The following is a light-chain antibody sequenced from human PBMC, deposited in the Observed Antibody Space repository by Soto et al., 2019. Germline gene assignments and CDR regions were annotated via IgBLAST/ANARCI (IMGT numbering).Light chain of an antibody. V-gene: IGKV3-20*01. Sequence: EIVLTESPGTLSFSPREGATLSCMASQSVSSSYIAWYQQRPGQTPSLLIYGASTRATGIPDRFSGSGSGTHFTLTISRLETGDFAVYYCQHFGGTTFTFGQGTRLEIK. CDR1: QSVSSSY. J-gene: IGKJ5*01. CDR2: GAS. CDR3: QHFGGTTFT.